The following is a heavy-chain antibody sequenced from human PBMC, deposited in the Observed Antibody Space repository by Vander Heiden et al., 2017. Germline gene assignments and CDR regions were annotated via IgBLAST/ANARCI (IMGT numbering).Heavy chain of an antibody. Sequence: QVQLVESGGGVVQPGTSLRLSCAASGVTLSDYGFHWVRQAPGKGLVWMSLISRDGSKTYSEDSGKVRFVISRDNSKSTVVLQMNSLRVEDKAVYYCAKAYYYDVGTGSYGMDVWGQGTAVTVSS. CDR1: GVTLSDYG. CDR3: AKAYYYDVGTGSYGMDV. V-gene: IGHV3-30*18. CDR2: ISRDGSKT. D-gene: IGHD3-3*01. J-gene: IGHJ6*02.